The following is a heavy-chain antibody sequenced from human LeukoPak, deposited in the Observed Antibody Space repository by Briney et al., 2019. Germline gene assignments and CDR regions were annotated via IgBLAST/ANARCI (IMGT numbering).Heavy chain of an antibody. J-gene: IGHJ2*01. CDR3: ARDPIVGARARKYFDL. CDR2: MNPNSGNT. Sequence: ASVKVSCKASGYTFTSYDINWVRQATGQGLEWMGWMNPNSGNTGYAQKFQGRVTITADESTSTAYMELSSLRSEDTAVYYCARDPIVGARARKYFDLWGRGTLVTVSS. D-gene: IGHD1-26*01. CDR1: GYTFTSYD. V-gene: IGHV1-8*03.